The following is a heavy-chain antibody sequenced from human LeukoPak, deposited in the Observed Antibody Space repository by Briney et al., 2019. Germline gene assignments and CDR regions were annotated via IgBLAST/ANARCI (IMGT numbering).Heavy chain of an antibody. CDR2: ISAYNGNT. CDR1: GYTFTSYG. CDR3: ARARDPRFFYYYYMDV. D-gene: IGHD3-3*01. Sequence: ASVKVSCKASGYTFTSYGISWVRQAPGQGLEWMGWISAYNGNTNYAQKLQGRVTMTTDTSTSTAYMELRSLRSDDTAVYYCARARDPRFFYYYYMDVWGKGTTVTVSS. V-gene: IGHV1-18*01. J-gene: IGHJ6*03.